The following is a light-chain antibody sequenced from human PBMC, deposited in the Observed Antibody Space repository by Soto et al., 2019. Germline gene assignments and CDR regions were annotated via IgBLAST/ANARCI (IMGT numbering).Light chain of an antibody. CDR2: GAS. Sequence: EIVLTQSPGTLSLSPGERATLSCRASQSVSSSYLAWYQQKPGQAPRLLIYGASARATGIPDRFSGSGSGTESTLTISRLEPEDFAVYYCQHFDNSPTFGGGTKVDIK. CDR1: QSVSSSY. V-gene: IGKV3-20*01. CDR3: QHFDNSPT. J-gene: IGKJ4*01.